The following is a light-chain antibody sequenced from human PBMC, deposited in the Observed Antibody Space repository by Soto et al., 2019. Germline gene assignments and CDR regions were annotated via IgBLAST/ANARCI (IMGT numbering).Light chain of an antibody. V-gene: IGKV1-39*01. Sequence: DIQMTQSPSSLSASVGDRVTITCRASQSISSFLNWHQHKPGKAPKVLIYGASSLQSGVPSRFSGSRSGTDFTLTISTLQPEDFPTYYFQQRYTTPLTFGQRTRLDIK. CDR2: GAS. J-gene: IGKJ5*01. CDR3: QQRYTTPLT. CDR1: QSISSF.